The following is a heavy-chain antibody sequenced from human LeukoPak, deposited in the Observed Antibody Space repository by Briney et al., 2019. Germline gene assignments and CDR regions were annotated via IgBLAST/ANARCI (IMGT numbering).Heavy chain of an antibody. J-gene: IGHJ4*02. CDR2: ISSSGSTI. D-gene: IGHD3-22*01. CDR1: GFTFSDYY. V-gene: IGHV3-11*01. CDR3: ARGEGYYDSSGYLPDY. Sequence: GGSLRLSCAASGFTFSDYYMSWIRQAPGKELEWVSYISSSGSTIYYADSVKGRFTISRDSAKNSLYLQMNSLRAEDTAVYYWARGEGYYDSSGYLPDYWGQGTLVTVSS.